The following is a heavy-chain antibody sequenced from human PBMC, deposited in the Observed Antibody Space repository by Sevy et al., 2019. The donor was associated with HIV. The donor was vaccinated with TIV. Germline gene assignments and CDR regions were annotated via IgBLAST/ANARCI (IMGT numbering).Heavy chain of an antibody. D-gene: IGHD6-13*01. CDR3: ARVRVVAADYYFDY. Sequence: GGSLRLSCAASGFSFSDYYMTWIRQAPGKGLEWVSYISSGSRYTNYAESVKGRFAISRDNAENSLYLQMSSLRAEDTAVYYCARVRVVAADYYFDYWGQGTLVTVSS. CDR2: ISSGSRYT. V-gene: IGHV3-11*06. J-gene: IGHJ4*02. CDR1: GFSFSDYY.